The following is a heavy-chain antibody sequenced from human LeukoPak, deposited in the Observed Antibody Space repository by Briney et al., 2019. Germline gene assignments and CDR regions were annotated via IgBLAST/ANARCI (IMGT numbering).Heavy chain of an antibody. CDR2: ISAYNGNT. CDR3: ARPAVTARGGGYYYYYYMDV. V-gene: IGHV1-18*01. J-gene: IGHJ6*03. CDR1: GYTFTSYG. D-gene: IGHD6-6*01. Sequence: ASVKVSCKASGYTFTSYGISWVRQAPGQGLEWMGWISAYNGNTNYAQKLQGRVTMTTDTSTSTAYMELRSLRSDDTAVYYCARPAVTARGGGYYYYYYMDVWGKGTTVTVSS.